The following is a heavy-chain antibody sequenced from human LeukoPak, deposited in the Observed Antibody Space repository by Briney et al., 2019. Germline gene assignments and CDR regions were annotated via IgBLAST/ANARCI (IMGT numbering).Heavy chain of an antibody. J-gene: IGHJ5*02. CDR3: ARHRRGYYGSGNWFDP. CDR2: IYPGDSNT. V-gene: IGHV5-51*01. CDR1: AYNFPNYW. Sequence: GESLKISCKGSAYNFPNYWIAWVRQMPGKGLEWMGIIYPGDSNTRYSPSFQGQVTISADKSISTAYLQWSSLKASDTAMYYCARHRRGYYGSGNWFDPWGQGTLVTVSS. D-gene: IGHD3-10*01.